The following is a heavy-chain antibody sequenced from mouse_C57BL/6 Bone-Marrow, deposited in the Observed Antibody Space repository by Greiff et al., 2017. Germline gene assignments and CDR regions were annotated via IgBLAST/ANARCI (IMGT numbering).Heavy chain of an antibody. CDR3: ARGPIYYGNYGAMDY. V-gene: IGHV1-18*01. Sequence: VQLQQSGPELVKPGASVKIPCKASGYTFTDYNMDWVKQSHGKSLEWIGDINPNNGGTIYNQKFKGKATWTVDKSSSTAYMELRSLTSEDTAVYYGARGPIYYGNYGAMDYWGQGTSVTVSS. J-gene: IGHJ4*01. CDR2: INPNNGGT. D-gene: IGHD2-1*01. CDR1: GYTFTDYN.